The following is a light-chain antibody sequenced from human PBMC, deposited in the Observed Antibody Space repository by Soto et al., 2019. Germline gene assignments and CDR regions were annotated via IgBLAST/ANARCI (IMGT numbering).Light chain of an antibody. J-gene: IGKJ2*01. Sequence: EIVMTQSPATLSVSPGERATLSCRASQSVSSNLAWYQQKPGQAPSLRIYGASTRATDIPARFSGSGSGTEFTLTISSLQSEDFAVYYCQQYNNWPPYTFGQGTKLEIK. V-gene: IGKV3-15*01. CDR2: GAS. CDR1: QSVSSN. CDR3: QQYNNWPPYT.